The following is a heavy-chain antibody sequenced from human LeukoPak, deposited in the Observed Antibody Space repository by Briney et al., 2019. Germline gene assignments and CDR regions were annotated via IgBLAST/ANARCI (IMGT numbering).Heavy chain of an antibody. CDR2: VNSNGGT. Sequence: SETLSLTCTVSGGSISTFSWNWIRQPPGQGLEWIGFVNSNGGTYNNPSLKSRVTVSLDMSKNQFSLKLSSATAADTAVYYCARDAGGTWFDPWGQGSLVTVSS. J-gene: IGHJ5*02. CDR3: ARDAGGTWFDP. CDR1: GGSISTFS. V-gene: IGHV4-59*01.